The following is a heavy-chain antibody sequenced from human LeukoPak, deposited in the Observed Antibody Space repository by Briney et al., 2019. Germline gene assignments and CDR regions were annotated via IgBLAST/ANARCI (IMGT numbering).Heavy chain of an antibody. Sequence: SETLSLTCAVYGGSFSGYYWSLIRRPPGKGLEWIGEINDSGSTNYNPSLKSRVTISVDTSKNQFSLKLSSVTAADTAVYYCARVEFVVLMVYAIRYNWFDPWGQGTLVTVSS. V-gene: IGHV4-34*01. CDR1: GGSFSGYY. CDR2: INDSGST. CDR3: ARVEFVVLMVYAIRYNWFDP. J-gene: IGHJ5*02. D-gene: IGHD2-8*01.